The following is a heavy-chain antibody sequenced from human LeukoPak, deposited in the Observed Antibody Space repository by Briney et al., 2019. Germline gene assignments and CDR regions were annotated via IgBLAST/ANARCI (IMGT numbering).Heavy chain of an antibody. Sequence: RRSLRLSCAASGFTLSSYVMHWVPQAPGEGLGWVAVISYDGSNKYYADSVKGPFTISRDNSKNTLYLQMNSLRAEDTAVYYCAKVMIAVAGFDYWDQGTLVTVSS. V-gene: IGHV3-30*18. CDR2: ISYDGSNK. CDR1: GFTLSSYV. J-gene: IGHJ4*02. D-gene: IGHD6-19*01. CDR3: AKVMIAVAGFDY.